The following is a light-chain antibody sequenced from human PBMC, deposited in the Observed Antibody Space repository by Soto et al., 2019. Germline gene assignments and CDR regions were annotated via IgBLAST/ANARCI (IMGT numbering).Light chain of an antibody. V-gene: IGKV3-11*01. CDR3: QQGYNRPT. Sequence: ILLTQSPATLSLSPGERATLSCRASQTISTYLAWYQQKPGQAPSLLIYDASTRATGIPARFSGSGSGTEFTITISSEEPEDFAVYYCQQGYNRPTFGQGTRLEIK. CDR2: DAS. J-gene: IGKJ5*01. CDR1: QTISTY.